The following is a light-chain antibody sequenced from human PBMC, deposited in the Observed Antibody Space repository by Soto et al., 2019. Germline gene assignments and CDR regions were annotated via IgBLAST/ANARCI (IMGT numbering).Light chain of an antibody. J-gene: IGKJ5*01. CDR2: DAS. Sequence: DIPRTLSTASLSVSLPDAATLAFQASQNINNYLNWYQQKPGRAPKLLIYDASNLEAAVPSRFTERVSGSDLCFTVIPPYREAGATEKGLQYANLPTFGQGTRLEIK. CDR1: QNINNY. V-gene: IGKV1-33*01. CDR3: LQYANLPT.